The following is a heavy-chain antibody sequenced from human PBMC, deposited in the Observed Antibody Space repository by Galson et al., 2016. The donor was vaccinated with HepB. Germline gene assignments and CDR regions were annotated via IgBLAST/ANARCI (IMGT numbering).Heavy chain of an antibody. D-gene: IGHD6-19*01. V-gene: IGHV4-4*02. CDR1: GGSITSNNW. CDR3: AREFHRGWYGGFDY. Sequence: SETLSLTCAVSGGSITSNNWWIWVRQSPEKGLEWIGKIYHDGNTNYNPSLMGRLTISVDKSKNQFSLKLNAVTATDTAVYFCAREFHRGWYGGFDYWGQGTLVTVSS. J-gene: IGHJ4*02. CDR2: IYHDGNT.